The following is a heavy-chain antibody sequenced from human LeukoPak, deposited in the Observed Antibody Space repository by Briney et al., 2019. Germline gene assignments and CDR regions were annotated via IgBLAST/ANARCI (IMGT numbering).Heavy chain of an antibody. Sequence: SQTLSLTCTVSGGSVSSGGSYWSWIHQHQGKGLEWIGYIYNSGSADFNPSLKSRGTLSVDTSKTQFSLKLSSMTAADTAVYYCARGSESDPVYFDYWGQGTLVTVSS. D-gene: IGHD3-3*01. CDR2: IYNSGSA. V-gene: IGHV4-31*03. CDR3: ARGSESDPVYFDY. CDR1: GGSVSSGGSY. J-gene: IGHJ4*02.